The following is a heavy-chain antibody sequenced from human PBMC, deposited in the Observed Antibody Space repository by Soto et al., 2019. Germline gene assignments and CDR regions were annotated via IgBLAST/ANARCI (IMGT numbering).Heavy chain of an antibody. D-gene: IGHD2-15*01. CDR1: GGSISSYY. J-gene: IGHJ4*02. Sequence: KTSETLSLTCTVSGGSISSYYWSWIRQPPGKGLEWIGYIYYSGSTNYNPSLKSRVTISVDTSKNQFSLKLSSVTAADTAVYYCARWSVEPQGFDYWGQGTLVTVSS. CDR3: ARWSVEPQGFDY. V-gene: IGHV4-59*01. CDR2: IYYSGST.